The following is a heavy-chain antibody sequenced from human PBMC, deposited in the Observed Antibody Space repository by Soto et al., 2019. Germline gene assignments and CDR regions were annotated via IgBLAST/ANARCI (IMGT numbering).Heavy chain of an antibody. J-gene: IGHJ4*02. V-gene: IGHV3-30-3*01. D-gene: IGHD5-12*01. Sequence: QVQLVESGGGVVQPGRSLRLSCAASGFTFSSYAMHWVRQAPGKGLEWVAVISYDGSNKYYADSVKGRFTVSRDNSKNTLYLQMNGLRAEDTAVYYCASWHSGYDKNDYWGQGTLVTVSS. CDR1: GFTFSSYA. CDR3: ASWHSGYDKNDY. CDR2: ISYDGSNK.